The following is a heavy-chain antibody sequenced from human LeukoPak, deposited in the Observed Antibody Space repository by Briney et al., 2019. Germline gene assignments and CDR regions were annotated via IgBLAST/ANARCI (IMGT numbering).Heavy chain of an antibody. J-gene: IGHJ4*02. CDR2: ISYDGSNK. Sequence: GGSLRLSCAASGFTFSSYGMHWVRQAPGKGLEWVAVISYDGSNKYYADSVKGRFTISRDNSKNTLYLQMNSLGAEDTAVYYCAKGREDGYSYGYPIDYWGQGTLVTVSS. CDR3: AKGREDGYSYGYPIDY. CDR1: GFTFSSYG. D-gene: IGHD5-18*01. V-gene: IGHV3-30*18.